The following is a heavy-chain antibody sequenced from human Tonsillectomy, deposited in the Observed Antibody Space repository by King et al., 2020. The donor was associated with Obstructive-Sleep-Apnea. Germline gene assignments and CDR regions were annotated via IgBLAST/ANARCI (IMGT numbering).Heavy chain of an antibody. CDR1: GFTFSSYS. CDR2: ISSSSSNI. D-gene: IGHD7-27*01. CDR3: ASARRLGGDFRAFDI. V-gene: IGHV3-48*04. J-gene: IGHJ3*02. Sequence: VQLVESGGGLVQPGGSLRLSCAASGFTFSSYSMNWVRQAPGKGLEWVSYISSSSSNIYYADSMKGRFTISRDNAKNSLYLQMNSLRAEDTAVYYCASARRLGGDFRAFDIWGQGTMVTVSS.